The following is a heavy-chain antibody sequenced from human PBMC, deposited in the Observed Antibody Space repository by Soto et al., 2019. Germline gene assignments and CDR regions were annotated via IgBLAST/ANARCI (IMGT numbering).Heavy chain of an antibody. Sequence: GGSLRLSCVASGFIFNSYSMNWVRQAPGKGLEWISYINSGSTSVFYADSVKDRFTISRDNAKNSLYLQMNSLRAEDTAVYYCGSSASPDAYWGQGTLVTVSS. CDR2: INSGSTSV. J-gene: IGHJ4*02. CDR1: GFIFNSYS. V-gene: IGHV3-48*01. D-gene: IGHD3-22*01. CDR3: GSSASPDAY.